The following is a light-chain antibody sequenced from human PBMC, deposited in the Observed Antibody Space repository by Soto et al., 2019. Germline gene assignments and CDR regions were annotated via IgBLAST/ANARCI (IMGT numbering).Light chain of an antibody. CDR2: QTS. CDR1: QYINTR. J-gene: IGKJ1*01. V-gene: IGKV3-11*01. CDR3: HQRQSWPRT. Sequence: EIVLTQSPATLSSFPVYRVTLSCRASQYINTRLAWYQHRPGQAPRLLIYQTSIRAAGIPARFSASGSGTDFTLTISDVQPEDFALYYCHQRQSWPRTFGQGTKVDIK.